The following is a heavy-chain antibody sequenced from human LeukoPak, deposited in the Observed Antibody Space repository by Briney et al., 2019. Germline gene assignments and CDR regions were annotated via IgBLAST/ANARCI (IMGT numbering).Heavy chain of an antibody. CDR1: GFIVSSNY. J-gene: IGHJ4*02. CDR2: LYSGDST. Sequence: GGSLRLSCAASGFIVSSNYMSWVRQAPGKGLEWVSVLYSGDSTYYADSVKGRFTISRDNPKNTLYLQMVSLRAEDTAVYYCARHGSGSYYDNWGQGTLVTVSS. D-gene: IGHD3-10*01. V-gene: IGHV3-66*04. CDR3: ARHGSGSYYDN.